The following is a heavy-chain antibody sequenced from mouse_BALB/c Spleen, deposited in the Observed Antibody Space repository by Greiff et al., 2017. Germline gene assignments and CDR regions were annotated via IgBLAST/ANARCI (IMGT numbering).Heavy chain of an antibody. CDR2: IYWDDDK. J-gene: IGHJ1*01. Sequence: QVTLKVSGPGILQPSQTLSLTCSFSGFSLSTSGMGVSWIRQPSGKGLEWLAHIYWDDDKRYNPSLKSRLTISKDTSSNQVFLKITSVDTADTATYYCARRAPYYGSSYWYFDVWGAGTTVTVSS. V-gene: IGHV8-12*01. CDR3: ARRAPYYGSSYWYFDV. D-gene: IGHD1-1*01. CDR1: GFSLSTSGMG.